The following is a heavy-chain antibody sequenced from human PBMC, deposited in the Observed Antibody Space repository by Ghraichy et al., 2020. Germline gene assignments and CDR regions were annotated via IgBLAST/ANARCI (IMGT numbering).Heavy chain of an antibody. D-gene: IGHD3-9*01. V-gene: IGHV3-21*01. J-gene: IGHJ6*02. CDR3: ASAPPLEYYDILTGYYKYYYGMDV. CDR1: GFTFSSYS. CDR2: ISSSSSYI. Sequence: GGSLRLSCAASGFTFSSYSMNWVRQAPGKGLEWVSSISSSSSYIYYADSVKGRFTISRDNAKNSLYLQMNSLRAEDTAVYYCASAPPLEYYDILTGYYKYYYGMDVWGQGTTVTVSS.